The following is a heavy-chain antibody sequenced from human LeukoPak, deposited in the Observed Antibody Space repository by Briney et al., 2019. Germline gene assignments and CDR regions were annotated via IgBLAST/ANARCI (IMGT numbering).Heavy chain of an antibody. CDR1: GFMFSTYD. V-gene: IGHV3-13*01. Sequence: GGSLRLSCAASGFMFSTYDMHWVRQATGKRLEWVSSISIAGDTYYPGSVKGRFTISRENAKNSLYLQMNSLRAGDTAVYYCARATYSGYDRYIDYWGQGTLVTVSS. D-gene: IGHD5-12*01. CDR2: ISIAGDT. J-gene: IGHJ4*02. CDR3: ARATYSGYDRYIDY.